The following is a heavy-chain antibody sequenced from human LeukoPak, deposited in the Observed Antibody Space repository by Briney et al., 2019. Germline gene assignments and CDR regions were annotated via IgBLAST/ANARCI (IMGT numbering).Heavy chain of an antibody. D-gene: IGHD5-18*01. V-gene: IGHV4-34*01. Sequence: SETLALTCAVYGGSFSGYYWSWIRQPPGKGLEWIGEINHSGSTNYNPSPKSRVTISVDTSKNQFSLKLSSVTAADTAVYYCARGSTARRHWFDPWGQGTLVTVSS. CDR3: ARGSTARRHWFDP. J-gene: IGHJ5*02. CDR2: INHSGST. CDR1: GGSFSGYY.